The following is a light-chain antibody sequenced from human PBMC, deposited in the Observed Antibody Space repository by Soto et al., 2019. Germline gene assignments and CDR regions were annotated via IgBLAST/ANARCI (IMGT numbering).Light chain of an antibody. CDR3: QQYDSYPIT. Sequence: DIQKTQSPSTLSASVGDTVTITCRATQSISSWLAWYQQKPGKAPKLLIYDASSLESGVPSRFSGSGSGTEFTLTISSLQPDDFATYYCQQYDSYPITFGQGTRLEIK. J-gene: IGKJ5*01. V-gene: IGKV1-5*01. CDR1: QSISSW. CDR2: DAS.